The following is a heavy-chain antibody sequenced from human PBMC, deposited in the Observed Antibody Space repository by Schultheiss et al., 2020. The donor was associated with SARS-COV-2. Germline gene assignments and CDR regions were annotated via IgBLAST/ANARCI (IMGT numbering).Heavy chain of an antibody. Sequence: SETLSLTCAVSGYSISSGYYWGWIRQPPGKGLEWIGSIYHSGSTYYNPSLKSRVTISVDTSKNQFSLKLSSVTAADTAVYYCAREGVTVVIPYAFDIWGQGTMVTVSS. CDR2: IYHSGST. D-gene: IGHD4-23*01. V-gene: IGHV4-38-2*02. CDR3: AREGVTVVIPYAFDI. J-gene: IGHJ3*02. CDR1: GYSISSGYY.